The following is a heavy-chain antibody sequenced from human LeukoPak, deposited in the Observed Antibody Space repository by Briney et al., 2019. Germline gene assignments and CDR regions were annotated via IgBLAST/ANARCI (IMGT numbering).Heavy chain of an antibody. J-gene: IGHJ5*01. D-gene: IGHD5-18*01. CDR2: ISSTSSTI. CDR3: AREKLWFFDS. Sequence: GGSLILSCAASGFTFGNYGMNWVRQAPGKGLEWVSYISSTSSTIYYADSVKGRFTISRDYAKNSLYLQMNSLRDEDTAVYYCAREKLWFFDSWGQGTLVTVSS. CDR1: GFTFGNYG. V-gene: IGHV3-48*02.